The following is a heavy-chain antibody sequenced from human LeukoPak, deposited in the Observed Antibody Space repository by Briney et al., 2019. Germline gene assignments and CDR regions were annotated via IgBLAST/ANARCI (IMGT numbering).Heavy chain of an antibody. V-gene: IGHV1-69*05. D-gene: IGHD6-13*01. CDR3: ARGRIAAAGTRQGRWFDP. CDR2: TIPIFGTA. J-gene: IGHJ5*02. Sequence: SVKVSCKASGGTFSSYAISWVRQTPGQGLEWRVGTIPIFGTANYAQKFQGRVTITTDESTRTAYMELSSLRSEDTAVYYCARGRIAAAGTRQGRWFDPWGQGTLVTVSS. CDR1: GGTFSSYA.